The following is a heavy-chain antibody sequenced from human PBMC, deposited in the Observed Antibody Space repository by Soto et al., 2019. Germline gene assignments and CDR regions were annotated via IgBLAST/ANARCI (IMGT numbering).Heavy chain of an antibody. D-gene: IGHD7-27*01. CDR1: GGSFSGYY. CDR3: AREGLGGTFDI. Sequence: SETLSLTCAVYGGSFSGYYWSWIRQPPGKGLEWIGEINHSGSTNYNPSLKSRVTISVDTSKNQFSQKLSSVTAADTAVYYCAREGLGGTFDIWGQGTMVTVSS. V-gene: IGHV4-34*01. CDR2: INHSGST. J-gene: IGHJ3*02.